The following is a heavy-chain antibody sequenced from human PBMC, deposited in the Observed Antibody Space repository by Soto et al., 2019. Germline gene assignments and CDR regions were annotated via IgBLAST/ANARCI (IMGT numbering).Heavy chain of an antibody. V-gene: IGHV3-33*01. D-gene: IGHD6-6*01. CDR2: IWYDGSNK. CDR1: GFTFSSYG. J-gene: IGHJ4*02. Sequence: QVQLVESGGGVVQPGRSLRLSCAASGFTFSSYGMHWVRQAPGKGLEWVAVIWYDGSNKYYADSVKGRFTISRDNSKNTLYLQMNSLRAEDTAVYYCARSGIAARSGFDYWGQGTLVTVSS. CDR3: ARSGIAARSGFDY.